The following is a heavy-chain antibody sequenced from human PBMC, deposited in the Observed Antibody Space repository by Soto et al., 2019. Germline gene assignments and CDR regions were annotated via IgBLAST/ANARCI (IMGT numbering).Heavy chain of an antibody. J-gene: IGHJ6*02. V-gene: IGHV1-3*01. CDR3: AREWYVDYDILTGYTPGLYYYYYGMDV. CDR1: GYIFTIYP. Sequence: ASVKVSCKASGYIFTIYPIHWVRQAPGQGLEWMGWINVGNANTKYSQKFQGRVTITADTSTSTAYMELSSLRSEDTAVYYCAREWYVDYDILTGYTPGLYYYYYGMDVWGQGTTVTVSS. CDR2: INVGNANT. D-gene: IGHD3-9*01.